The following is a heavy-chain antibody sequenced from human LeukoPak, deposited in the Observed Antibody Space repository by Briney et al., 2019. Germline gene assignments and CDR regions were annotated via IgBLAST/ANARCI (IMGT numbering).Heavy chain of an antibody. CDR3: AKVGINRKSGGYFYFDY. Sequence: GGSLRLSCVASGFTFSDYAMTWVRLAPGKGPEWVSTISGSGEYTFYADSVKGRFTISRDNSENTLYLQVNSLRAEDTAVYYCAKVGINRKSGGYFYFDYWGRGTLVTVSS. CDR2: ISGSGEYT. D-gene: IGHD3-22*01. J-gene: IGHJ4*02. CDR1: GFTFSDYA. V-gene: IGHV3-23*01.